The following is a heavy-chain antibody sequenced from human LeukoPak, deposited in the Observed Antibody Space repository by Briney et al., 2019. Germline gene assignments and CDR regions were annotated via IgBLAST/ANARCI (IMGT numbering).Heavy chain of an antibody. CDR1: GYTFTGYY. V-gene: IGHV1-2*04. Sequence: ASVRVSCKASGYTFTGYYMHWVRQAPGQGLEWMGWINPNGGGTNYAQKFQGWVTMTRDTSISTAYMELSRLRSDDTAVYYCARELARSRAFDIWGQGTMVTVSS. CDR2: INPNGGGT. J-gene: IGHJ3*02. CDR3: ARELARSRAFDI. D-gene: IGHD3-3*02.